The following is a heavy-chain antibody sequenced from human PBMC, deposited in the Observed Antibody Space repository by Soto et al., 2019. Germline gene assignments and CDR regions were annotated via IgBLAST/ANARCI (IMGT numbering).Heavy chain of an antibody. CDR3: ARGDSTGSPAGWFDP. CDR2: ISNYNGDT. D-gene: IGHD6-19*01. CDR1: GYTFTRYS. V-gene: IGHV1-18*04. J-gene: IGHJ5*02. Sequence: QVQLVQSGAEVRKPGASVQVSCKASGYTFTRYSINWGRQAPGQGLEWVGWISNYNGDTKYAEKFQGRITLTTDTVTTTSYMDLRSLTSDDTAMYFCARGDSTGSPAGWFDPRGRGTLVTV.